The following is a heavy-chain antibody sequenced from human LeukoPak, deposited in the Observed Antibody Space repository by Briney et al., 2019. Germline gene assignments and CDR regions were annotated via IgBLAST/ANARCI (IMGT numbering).Heavy chain of an antibody. J-gene: IGHJ4*02. CDR3: AKVKEMYSSGSYYFDY. CDR1: GFTFSNYG. Sequence: GGSLRLSCAASGFTFSNYGMHWVRQAPGKGLEWVAVISYDGVNPYYADSVKGRFTISRDNSKNTLWLQMNSLRAEDTAVYYCAKVKEMYSSGSYYFDYWGQGTLVTVSS. V-gene: IGHV3-30*18. CDR2: ISYDGVNP. D-gene: IGHD6-19*01.